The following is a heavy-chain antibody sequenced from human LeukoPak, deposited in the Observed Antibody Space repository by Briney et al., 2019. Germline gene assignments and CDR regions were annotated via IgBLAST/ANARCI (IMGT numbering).Heavy chain of an antibody. CDR1: GFTFSSYA. J-gene: IGHJ4*02. V-gene: IGHV3-23*01. Sequence: GVSLRLSCAASGFTFSSYAMSWVRQAPGKGLEWVSAISGSGGSTYYADSVKGQFTISRDNSKNTLYLQMNSLRAEDTAVYYCAKHTKPKIAAAVVDYWGQGTLVTVSS. CDR2: ISGSGGST. CDR3: AKHTKPKIAAAVVDY. D-gene: IGHD6-13*01.